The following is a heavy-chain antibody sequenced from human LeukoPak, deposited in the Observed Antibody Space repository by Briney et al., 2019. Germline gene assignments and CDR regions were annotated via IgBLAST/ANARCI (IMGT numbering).Heavy chain of an antibody. CDR3: ASLGITGTTSLDY. V-gene: IGHV4-61*01. D-gene: IGHD1-20*01. CDR2: IYYSGST. J-gene: IGHJ4*02. Sequence: SETLSLTCTVSGGSVSSGSYYWSWIRQPPGTGLEWIGYIYYSGSTNYNPSLKSRVTISVDTSKNRFSLKLSSVTAADTAVYYCASLGITGTTSLDYWGQGTLVTVSS. CDR1: GGSVSSGSYY.